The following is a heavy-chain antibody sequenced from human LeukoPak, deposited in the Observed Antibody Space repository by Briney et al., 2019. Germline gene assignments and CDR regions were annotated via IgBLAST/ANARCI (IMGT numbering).Heavy chain of an antibody. V-gene: IGHV1-18*01. D-gene: IGHD3-22*01. J-gene: IGHJ4*02. CDR2: ISAYNGNT. Sequence: ASVKFSCKASGYTFTSYGISWVRQAPGQGLEWMGWISAYNGNTNYAQKLQGRVTMTTDTSTSTAYMELRSLRSDDTAVYYCARDDYDSSGYYYPYYFDYWGQGTLVTVSS. CDR1: GYTFTSYG. CDR3: ARDDYDSSGYYYPYYFDY.